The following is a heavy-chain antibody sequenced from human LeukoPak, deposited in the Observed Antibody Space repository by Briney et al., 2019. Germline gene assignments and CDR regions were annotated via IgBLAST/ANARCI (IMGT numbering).Heavy chain of an antibody. Sequence: SETLSLTCTVSGGSISSYYRSWIRQPPGKGLEWIGYIYYSGSTNYNPSLKSRVTISVDTSKNQFSLKLSSVTAADTAVYYCARDYGVGEFDYWGQGTLVTASS. CDR1: GGSISSYY. CDR2: IYYSGST. V-gene: IGHV4-59*01. J-gene: IGHJ4*02. CDR3: ARDYGVGEFDY. D-gene: IGHD3-10*01.